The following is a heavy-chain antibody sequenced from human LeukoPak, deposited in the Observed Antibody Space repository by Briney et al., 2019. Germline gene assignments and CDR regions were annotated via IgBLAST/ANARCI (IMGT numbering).Heavy chain of an antibody. CDR2: INHSGST. J-gene: IGHJ4*02. V-gene: IGHV4-34*01. Sequence: KPSETLSLTCAVYGGSFSGYYWSWIRQPPGKGLEWIGEINHSGSTNYNPSLKSRVTISVDTSKNQFSLKLSSVTAADTAVYYCARGRAHDIVVVPAKYYFDYWGQGTLVTVSS. CDR3: ARGRAHDIVVVPAKYYFDY. CDR1: GGSFSGYY. D-gene: IGHD2-2*01.